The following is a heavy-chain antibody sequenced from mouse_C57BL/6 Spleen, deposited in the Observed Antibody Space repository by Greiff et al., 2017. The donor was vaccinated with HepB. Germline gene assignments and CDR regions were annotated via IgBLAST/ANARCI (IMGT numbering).Heavy chain of an antibody. CDR3: ARGDSNYGLDV. D-gene: IGHD2-5*01. J-gene: IGHJ1*03. Sequence: EVQLKESGPGLVKPSQSLSLTCSVTGYSITSGYYWNWIRQFPGNKLEWMGYISYDGSNNYNPSLKNRSSITRDTSKNQFFLKLNSVTTEDTATYYCARGDSNYGLDVWGTGTTVTVSS. CDR1: GYSITSGYY. V-gene: IGHV3-6*01. CDR2: ISYDGSN.